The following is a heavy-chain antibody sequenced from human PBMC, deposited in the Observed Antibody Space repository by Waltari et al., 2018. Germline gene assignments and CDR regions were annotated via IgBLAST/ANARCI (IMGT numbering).Heavy chain of an antibody. Sequence: QVQLVQSGAEVKKPGASVKVSCKVSGYTLTELSMHWVRQAPGKGLEWMGGFGPEDGETIYAQNFQGRVTMTEETSTDTAYMELSSLRSEDTAVYYCATRRGMFVPRELDYWGQGTLVTVSS. CDR3: ATRRGMFVPRELDY. CDR2: FGPEDGET. CDR1: GYTLTELS. V-gene: IGHV1-24*01. D-gene: IGHD3-10*02. J-gene: IGHJ4*02.